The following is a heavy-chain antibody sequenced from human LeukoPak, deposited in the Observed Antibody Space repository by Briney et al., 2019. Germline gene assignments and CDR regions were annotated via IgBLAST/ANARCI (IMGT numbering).Heavy chain of an antibody. Sequence: PGGSLRLSCAASGFIFSSSGMHWVHQAPGKGLEWVAFIRYDGSYNYYADSVKGRFTISRDSSKKTLYLQMNSLRVEDTAVYYCAKAMTTVTPFDYWGQGTLVTVSS. CDR3: AKAMTTVTPFDY. CDR2: IRYDGSYN. V-gene: IGHV3-30*02. D-gene: IGHD4-17*01. J-gene: IGHJ4*02. CDR1: GFIFSSSG.